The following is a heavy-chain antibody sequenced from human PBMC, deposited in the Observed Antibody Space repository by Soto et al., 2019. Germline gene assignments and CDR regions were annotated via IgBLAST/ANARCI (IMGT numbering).Heavy chain of an antibody. Sequence: PGGSLRLSCAASGFTFSSYAMSWIRQAPGKGLEWVSAISGSGGSTYYADSVKGRFTISRDNSKNTLYLQMNSLRAEDTAVYYCAKESRYFDWSPKWFDPWGQGTLVTVSS. CDR1: GFTFSSYA. CDR2: ISGSGGST. CDR3: AKESRYFDWSPKWFDP. V-gene: IGHV3-23*01. J-gene: IGHJ5*02. D-gene: IGHD3-9*01.